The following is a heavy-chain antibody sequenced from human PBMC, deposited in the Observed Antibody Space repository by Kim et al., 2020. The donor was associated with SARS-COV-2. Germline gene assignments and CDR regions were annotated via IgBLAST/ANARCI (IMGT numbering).Heavy chain of an antibody. Sequence: GGSLGLSCAAAGFTFSTYAMSWVRQAPGRGLEWVSIIGGDGEKTYYADSVKGRFTISRDNSRNTVSLQMSGLRVEDTAVYYCARGPLKRYGTDVWGQGTT. CDR2: IGGDGEKT. V-gene: IGHV3-23*01. CDR1: GFTFSTYA. CDR3: ARGPLKRYGTDV. J-gene: IGHJ6*02.